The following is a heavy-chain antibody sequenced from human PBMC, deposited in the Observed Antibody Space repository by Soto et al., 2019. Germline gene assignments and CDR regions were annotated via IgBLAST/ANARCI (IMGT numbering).Heavy chain of an antibody. D-gene: IGHD3-10*01. V-gene: IGHV1-18*01. CDR1: GYTFTSYG. CDR3: ARIIILWFGELLESNWFDP. Sequence: ASVKVSCKASGYTFTSYGISWVRQAPGQGLEWMGWISAYNGNTNYAQKLQGRVTMTTDTSTSTAYMELRSLRSDDTAVYHCARIIILWFGELLESNWFDPWGQGTLVTVSS. CDR2: ISAYNGNT. J-gene: IGHJ5*02.